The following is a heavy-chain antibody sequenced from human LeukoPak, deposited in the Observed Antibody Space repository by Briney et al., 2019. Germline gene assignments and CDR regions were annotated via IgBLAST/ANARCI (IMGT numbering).Heavy chain of an antibody. J-gene: IGHJ4*02. CDR1: GYTFTSYY. V-gene: IGHV1-46*01. CDR2: INPSGGST. Sequence: ASVKVSCKASGYTFTSYYMHWVRQAPGQGLEWMGIINPSGGSTSYAQKFQGRVTMTRDTSTSTVYMELSGLRSEGTAVYYCAREATRGSYYDSSGYFDYWGQGTLVTVSS. CDR3: AREATRGSYYDSSGYFDY. D-gene: IGHD3-22*01.